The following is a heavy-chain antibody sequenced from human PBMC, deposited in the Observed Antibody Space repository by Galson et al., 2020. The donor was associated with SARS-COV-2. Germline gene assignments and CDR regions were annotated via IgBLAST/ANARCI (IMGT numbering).Heavy chain of an antibody. CDR2: ISAYNGNT. Sequence: ASVKVSCKASGYTFTSYGITWVRQAPGQGLEWMGWISAYNGNTNYAQKFQGRVTMTTDTSTSTAYMELRSLRSDDTAVYYCARGGGVAVASVFDIWGQGTMVTVSS. J-gene: IGHJ3*02. V-gene: IGHV1-18*04. D-gene: IGHD6-19*01. CDR1: GYTFTSYG. CDR3: ARGGGVAVASVFDI.